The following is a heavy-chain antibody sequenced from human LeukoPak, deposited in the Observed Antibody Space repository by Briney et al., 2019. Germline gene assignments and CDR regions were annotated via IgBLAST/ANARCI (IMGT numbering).Heavy chain of an antibody. CDR3: ATFCATTTCPGYQHYYYFMDV. D-gene: IGHD2-2*01. V-gene: IGHV1-24*01. Sequence: ASVKVSCKVSGFTLADLSMHWVRQAPGKGLEWVGGFDRKNGDTIYAQRFRGRVTLTEDTSTGTAYMDLGSLSADDTAVYYCATFCATTTCPGYQHYYYFMDVWGKGTTVTVSS. CDR2: FDRKNGDT. CDR1: GFTLADLS. J-gene: IGHJ6*03.